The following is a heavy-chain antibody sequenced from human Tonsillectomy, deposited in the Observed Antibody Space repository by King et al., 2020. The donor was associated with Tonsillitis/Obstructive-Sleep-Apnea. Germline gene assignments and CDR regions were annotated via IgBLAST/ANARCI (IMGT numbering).Heavy chain of an antibody. CDR2: ATGSGGST. Sequence: ESGGGLVQPGGSLRLSCAASGFTFRDYAFSWVRQAPGKGLEWVSVATGSGGSTHYADSVKGRFTISSDNSNNTVYLQMNSLRAEDTAVYYCAKDRQARRGYCSGGSCYHDAFDMWGQGTRVTVSS. J-gene: IGHJ3*02. V-gene: IGHV3-23*01. D-gene: IGHD2-15*01. CDR1: GFTFRDYA. CDR3: AKDRQARRGYCSGGSCYHDAFDM.